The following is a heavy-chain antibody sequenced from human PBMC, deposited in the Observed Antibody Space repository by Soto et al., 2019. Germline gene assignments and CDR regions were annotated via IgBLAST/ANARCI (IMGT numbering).Heavy chain of an antibody. D-gene: IGHD3-22*01. Sequence: QVQLVQSGAEVKKPGSSVKVSCKASGGTFSSYAISWVRQAPGQGLEWMGGIIPIFGTANYAQKFQGRVTITAAESTSTAYMELSSLRSEDTAVYYCARASNYYDSSGYYGYYFDYWGQGTLVTVSS. CDR2: IIPIFGTA. V-gene: IGHV1-69*12. CDR3: ARASNYYDSSGYYGYYFDY. CDR1: GGTFSSYA. J-gene: IGHJ4*02.